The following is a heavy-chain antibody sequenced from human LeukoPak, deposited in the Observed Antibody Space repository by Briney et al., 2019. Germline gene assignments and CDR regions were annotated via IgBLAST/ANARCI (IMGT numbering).Heavy chain of an antibody. D-gene: IGHD1-7*01. V-gene: IGHV3-23*01. CDR1: GFTFSSYA. CDR3: VKGSTTHYYYHMDV. Sequence: GGSLRLSCAASGFTFSSYAMSWVRQAPGKGLEWVSAISGSGGSTYYADSVKGRFTISRDNSKNTLYLQMNSLRVDDTAVYYCVKGSTTHYYYHMDVWGKGTTVTVSS. CDR2: ISGSGGST. J-gene: IGHJ6*03.